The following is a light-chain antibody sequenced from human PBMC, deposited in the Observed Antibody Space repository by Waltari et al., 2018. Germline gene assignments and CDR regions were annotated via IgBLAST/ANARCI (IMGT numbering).Light chain of an antibody. CDR1: QHISAW. Sequence: DIQLTQSPSTLSASIGDRVTITCRASQHISAWLAWYQQKPGKAPKLLIYKSSSSGSGFSSRFTGSGSGTDFTLTISGLQPDDFATYYCHHYDGYSRTFGQGTRVEVK. V-gene: IGKV1-5*03. CDR3: HHYDGYSRT. CDR2: KSS. J-gene: IGKJ1*01.